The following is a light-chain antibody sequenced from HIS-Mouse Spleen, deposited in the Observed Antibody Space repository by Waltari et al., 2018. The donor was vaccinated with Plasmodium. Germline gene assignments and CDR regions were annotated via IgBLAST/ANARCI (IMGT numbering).Light chain of an antibody. V-gene: IGKV3-20*01. CDR2: GAS. Sequence: SPGESARLTCTLPSDINVGSYNIYWYQQKPGSPPRLLIYGASSRATGIPDRFSGSGSGTDFTLTISRLEPEDFAVYYCQQYGSSPLTFGGGTKVEIK. J-gene: IGKJ4*01. CDR1: DINVGSYN. CDR3: QQYGSSPLT.